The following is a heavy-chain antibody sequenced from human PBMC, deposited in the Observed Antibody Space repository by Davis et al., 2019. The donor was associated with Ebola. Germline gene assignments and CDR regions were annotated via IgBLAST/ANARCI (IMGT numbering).Heavy chain of an antibody. V-gene: IGHV3-7*03. CDR2: IKQDGSEK. D-gene: IGHD3-22*01. CDR1: GFTFSSYA. CDR3: ARDVTGRVTMTLYHYYMDV. Sequence: GESLKISCAASGFTFSSYAMSWVRQAPGKGLEWVANIKQDGSEKYYVDSVKGRFTISRDNAKNSLYLQMNSLRAEDTAVYYCARDVTGRVTMTLYHYYMDVWGKGTTVTVSS. J-gene: IGHJ6*03.